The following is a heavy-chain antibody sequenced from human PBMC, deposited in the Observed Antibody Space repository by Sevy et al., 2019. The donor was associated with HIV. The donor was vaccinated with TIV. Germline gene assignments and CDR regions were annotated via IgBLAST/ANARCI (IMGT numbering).Heavy chain of an antibody. D-gene: IGHD3-3*01. J-gene: IGHJ2*01. CDR3: AKALSVSAGNWYFDL. Sequence: GGSLRLSCAASGFTFNNYALSWVRQAPGKGLEWVSAISGSGGSIYFADSVRGRFTISRFNSRETLELKMNALRVEDTAVYYCAKALSVSAGNWYFDLWGRGTLVTVSS. V-gene: IGHV3-23*01. CDR1: GFTFNNYA. CDR2: ISGSGGSI.